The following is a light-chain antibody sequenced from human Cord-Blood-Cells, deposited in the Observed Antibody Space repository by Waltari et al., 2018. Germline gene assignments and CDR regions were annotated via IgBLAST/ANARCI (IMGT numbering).Light chain of an antibody. CDR2: QDS. Sequence: SYELTQSPSVSVSPGQTASITCSGDKLGDKYACWYQQKPGQSPVLVIYQDSKRRSGIPERFSGSNSGNTATLTISGTQAMEEADYYCQAWDSSTAVFGGGTKLTVL. CDR1: KLGDKY. J-gene: IGLJ3*02. CDR3: QAWDSSTAV. V-gene: IGLV3-1*01.